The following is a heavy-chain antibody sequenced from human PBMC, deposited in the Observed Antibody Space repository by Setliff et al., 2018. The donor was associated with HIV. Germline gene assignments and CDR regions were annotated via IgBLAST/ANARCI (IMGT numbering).Heavy chain of an antibody. D-gene: IGHD1-1*01. J-gene: IGHJ4*02. Sequence: GGSLRLSCAASGFIFTDYWMSWVRQAPGKGLEWVSTIYSDGSTYHADSVKGRFTLSRDNSKNTLYLQMNSLTPEDTAVYYCAKPRLYNSALENWGQGTLVTVSS. CDR1: GFIFTDYW. CDR2: IYSDGST. V-gene: IGHV3-66*02. CDR3: AKPRLYNSALEN.